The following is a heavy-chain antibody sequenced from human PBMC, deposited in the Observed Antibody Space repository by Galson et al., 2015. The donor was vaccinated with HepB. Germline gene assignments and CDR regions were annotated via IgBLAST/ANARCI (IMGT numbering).Heavy chain of an antibody. CDR1: GASISASY. CDR2: ILYSGST. D-gene: IGHD2-2*03. Sequence: SETLSLTCNVSGASISASYWTWIRQPPGKGLEWLGYILYSGSTTYNPSLKSRVTISVDTSENQFSLRLTSLTAADTAVYYCAMSGHCDGTSCFRAVQHWGQGTLVTVSS. J-gene: IGHJ1*01. CDR3: AMSGHCDGTSCFRAVQH. V-gene: IGHV4-59*12.